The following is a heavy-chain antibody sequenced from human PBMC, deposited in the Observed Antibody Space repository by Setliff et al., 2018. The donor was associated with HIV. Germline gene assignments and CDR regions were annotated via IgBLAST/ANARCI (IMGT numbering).Heavy chain of an antibody. Sequence: GGSLRLSCAASGFTFTAHGMHWVRQAPDKGLEWVAFINYDENSEYCADSVKGRVTISRDNFRNTVDLQMNNLRPEDTAVYYCAKAFGYCSGGSCPVLMDVWGKGTTVTVSS. CDR2: INYDENSE. J-gene: IGHJ6*03. CDR1: GFTFTAHG. D-gene: IGHD2-15*01. CDR3: AKAFGYCSGGSCPVLMDV. V-gene: IGHV3-30*02.